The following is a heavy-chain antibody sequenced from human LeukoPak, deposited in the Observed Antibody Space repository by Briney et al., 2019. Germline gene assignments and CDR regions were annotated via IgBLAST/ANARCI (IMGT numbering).Heavy chain of an antibody. CDR2: ISYDGSNK. CDR1: GFTFSSYA. J-gene: IGHJ4*02. V-gene: IGHV3-30-3*02. Sequence: QPGRSLRLSCAASGFTFSSYAMHWVRQAPGKGLEWVAVISYDGSNKYYADSVKGRFTISRDNSKNTLYLQMNSLRAEDTAVYYCAKPYDSGTFPPGYWGQGTLVTVSS. CDR3: AKPYDSGTFPPGY. D-gene: IGHD3-10*01.